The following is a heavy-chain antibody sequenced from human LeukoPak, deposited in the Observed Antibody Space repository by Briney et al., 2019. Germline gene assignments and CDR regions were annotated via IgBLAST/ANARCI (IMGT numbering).Heavy chain of an antibody. Sequence: SETLSLNCTVSGGSISSSSYYWGWIRQPPGKGLEWIGSIYYSGSTYYNPSLKSRVTISVDTSKNQFSLKLSSVTAADTAVYYCARGRGFFVVVVAATYGWFDPWGQGTLVTVSS. CDR1: GGSISSSSYY. CDR3: ARGRGFFVVVVAATYGWFDP. CDR2: IYYSGST. J-gene: IGHJ5*02. V-gene: IGHV4-39*07. D-gene: IGHD2-15*01.